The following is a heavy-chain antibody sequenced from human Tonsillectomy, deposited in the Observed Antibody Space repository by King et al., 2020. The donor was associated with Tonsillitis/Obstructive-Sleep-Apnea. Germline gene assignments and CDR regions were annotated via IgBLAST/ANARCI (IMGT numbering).Heavy chain of an antibody. Sequence: MQLQESGPGLVKPSETLSLTCTVSGGSISSYYWSWIRQPPGKGLEWIGYIYYSGSTNYNPSLKSRVTISVDTSKNQFSLKLSSVTAADTAVYYCASDAYDFWSGYYGGGMDVWGQGTTVTVSS. J-gene: IGHJ6*02. CDR1: GGSISSYY. V-gene: IGHV4-59*01. CDR2: IYYSGST. CDR3: ASDAYDFWSGYYGGGMDV. D-gene: IGHD3-3*01.